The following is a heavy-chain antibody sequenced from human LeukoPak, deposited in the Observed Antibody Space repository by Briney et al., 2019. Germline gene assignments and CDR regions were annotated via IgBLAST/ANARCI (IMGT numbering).Heavy chain of an antibody. Sequence: GESLQISCKGSGYSFTSYWIGWVRQLPGKGLEWMGIIYPGDSDTRYSPSFQGQVTISADKSISTAYLQWSSLKASDTAMYYCASSRHKYQLLSLDYWGQGTLVTVSS. J-gene: IGHJ4*02. V-gene: IGHV5-51*01. CDR3: ASSRHKYQLLSLDY. D-gene: IGHD2-2*01. CDR2: IYPGDSDT. CDR1: GYSFTSYW.